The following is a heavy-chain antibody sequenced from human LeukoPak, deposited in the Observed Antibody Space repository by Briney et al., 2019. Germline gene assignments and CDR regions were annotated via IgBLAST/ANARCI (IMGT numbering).Heavy chain of an antibody. Sequence: GGSLRLSCAASGFTFSDYAMSWVRQAPGKGLEWVSSISGGSGTTYYADSVKGRFAISRDNSKSTLYLQMNSLRAEDTAVYYCARDQGPDHYDSGYNDYWGQGTLVTVSS. J-gene: IGHJ4*02. CDR1: GFTFSDYA. V-gene: IGHV3-23*01. CDR3: ARDQGPDHYDSGYNDY. CDR2: ISGGSGTT. D-gene: IGHD3-22*01.